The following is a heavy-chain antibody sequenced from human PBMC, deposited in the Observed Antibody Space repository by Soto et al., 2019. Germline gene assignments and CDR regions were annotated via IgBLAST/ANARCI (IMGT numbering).Heavy chain of an antibody. CDR2: LKPDNGGT. CDR3: ARDLCPLGSGSPCPTFGMDL. J-gene: IGHJ6*02. V-gene: IGHV1-2*02. CDR1: GYTFTGHY. D-gene: IGHD3-10*01. Sequence: QVQLVQSGAEVKPPGASVKVSCKASGYTFTGHYMHWVRQVSGRRLEFLGWLKPDNGGTYYAPKFQGRVTFTRDTSNSTAYMEMSSLHSDDTAVYFCARDLCPLGSGSPCPTFGMDLWGQGTTVAVSS.